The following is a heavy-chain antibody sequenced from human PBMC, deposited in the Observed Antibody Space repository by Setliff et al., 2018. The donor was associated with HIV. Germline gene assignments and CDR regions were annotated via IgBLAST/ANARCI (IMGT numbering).Heavy chain of an antibody. CDR3: ARDLAY. CDR2: INDDGSS. Sequence: PSETLSLTCAVHGGTFSGFYWSWIRQPPGKGLEWIGEINDDGSSNYNPSLKSRVAISVDTSKNQLSLNVTSVTAADTAVYYRARDLAYWGQGTLVTVSS. CDR1: GGTFSGFY. J-gene: IGHJ4*02. V-gene: IGHV4-34*01.